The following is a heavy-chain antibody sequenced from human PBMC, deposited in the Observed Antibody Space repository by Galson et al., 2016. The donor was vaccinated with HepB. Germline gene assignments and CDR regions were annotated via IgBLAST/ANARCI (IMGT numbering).Heavy chain of an antibody. D-gene: IGHD4-11*01. CDR2: MNPNSGNT. Sequence: SVKVSCKASGDTFASYDINWLRQATGQGLEWMGWMNPNSGNTGYAQKFQGRVTMTRNTSISTAYMELSSLTSEDTAVYYCARGSDYSSYVVVYWGQGTLVTASS. V-gene: IGHV1-8*01. J-gene: IGHJ4*02. CDR1: GDTFASYD. CDR3: ARGSDYSSYVVVY.